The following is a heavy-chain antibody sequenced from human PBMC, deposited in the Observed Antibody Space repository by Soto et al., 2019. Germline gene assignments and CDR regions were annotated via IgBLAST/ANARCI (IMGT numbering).Heavy chain of an antibody. CDR1: GGSISNGGYY. CDR3: ARGYYDSSGYYPVDY. V-gene: IGHV4-31*03. D-gene: IGHD3-22*01. Sequence: PSETLCLTCTVSGGSISNGGYYLSWIRQHPGKGLEWIGYIYHSGSTYYNPSLKSRVTISVDTSKNQFSLKLSSVTAADTAVYYCARGYYDSSGYYPVDYWGQGTLVTVSS. CDR2: IYHSGST. J-gene: IGHJ4*02.